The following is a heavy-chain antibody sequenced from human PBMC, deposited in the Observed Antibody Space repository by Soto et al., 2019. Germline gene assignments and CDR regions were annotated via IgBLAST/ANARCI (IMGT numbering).Heavy chain of an antibody. J-gene: IGHJ3*02. Sequence: EVQLVESGGGLVQPGGSLRLSCAASGFTLSSYWMSWVRQAPGKGLEWVANIKQDGSEKFYVDSVKGRFTISRDNAKNSLYLQMNSLRAEDTAVYYCARALGYGNIWGQGTMVTVSS. D-gene: IGHD3-10*01. CDR2: IKQDGSEK. CDR3: ARALGYGNI. CDR1: GFTLSSYW. V-gene: IGHV3-7*04.